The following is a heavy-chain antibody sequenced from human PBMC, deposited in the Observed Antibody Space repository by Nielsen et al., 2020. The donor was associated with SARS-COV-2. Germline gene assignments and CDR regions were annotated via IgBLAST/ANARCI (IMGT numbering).Heavy chain of an antibody. Sequence: VKVSCKVSGYSLTEISMHWVRQAPGKGLEWMGSFDPEDGEIIYAQKFEGRVTMTEDASTDTAYMELRSLRSEDTAVYYCATSDFTIIPLFWGQGTAVTVSS. CDR2: FDPEDGEI. CDR3: ATSDFTIIPLF. V-gene: IGHV1-24*01. CDR1: GYSLTEIS. J-gene: IGHJ6*02. D-gene: IGHD3-3*01.